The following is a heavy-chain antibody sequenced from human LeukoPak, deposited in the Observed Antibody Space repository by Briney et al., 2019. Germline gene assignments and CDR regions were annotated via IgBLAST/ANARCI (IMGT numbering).Heavy chain of an antibody. CDR3: AKESSSGYYYFDY. Sequence: GESLRLSCAASGFTFSSYWMHWVRQAPGKGLVWVSRINSDGSSTSYADSVKGRFTISRDNAKNTLYLQMNSLRAEDTAVYYCAKESSSGYYYFDYWGQGTLVTVSS. CDR2: INSDGSST. D-gene: IGHD3-22*01. V-gene: IGHV3-74*01. J-gene: IGHJ4*02. CDR1: GFTFSSYW.